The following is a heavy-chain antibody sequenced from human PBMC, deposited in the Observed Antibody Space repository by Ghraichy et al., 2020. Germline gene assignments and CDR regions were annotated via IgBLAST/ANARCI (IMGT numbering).Heavy chain of an antibody. Sequence: GGSLRLSCAASGFTFSSCGMHWVRQAPGKGLEWVAAISYHGRDKYYADSVKGRFTISRDNSKSTVYLQMNSLRADDTAVYYCAKDRGGSNYYHMDVWGLGTTVTVSS. J-gene: IGHJ6*02. CDR3: AKDRGGSNYYHMDV. V-gene: IGHV3-30*18. D-gene: IGHD3-10*01. CDR2: ISYHGRDK. CDR1: GFTFSSCG.